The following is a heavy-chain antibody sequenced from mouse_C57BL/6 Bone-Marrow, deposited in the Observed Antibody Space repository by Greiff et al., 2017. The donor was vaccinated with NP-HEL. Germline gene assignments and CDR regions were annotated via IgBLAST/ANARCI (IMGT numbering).Heavy chain of an antibody. CDR3: ARGYYDYPWFAY. D-gene: IGHD2-4*01. CDR1: GYTFTSYW. V-gene: IGHV1-55*01. J-gene: IGHJ3*01. Sequence: QVQLKQPGAELVKPGASVKMSCKASGYTFTSYWITWVKQRPGQGLEWIGDIYPGSGSTNYNEKFKSKATLTVDTSSSTAYMQLSSLTSEDSAVYYCARGYYDYPWFAYWGQGTLVTVSA. CDR2: IYPGSGST.